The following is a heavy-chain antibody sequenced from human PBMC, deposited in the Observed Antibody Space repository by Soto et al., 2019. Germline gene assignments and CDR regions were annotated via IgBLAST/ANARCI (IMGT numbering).Heavy chain of an antibody. J-gene: IGHJ6*02. CDR2: IYYSGST. D-gene: IGHD6-19*01. CDR1: GGSISSGDYY. V-gene: IGHV4-30-4*01. Sequence: SETLSLTCTVSGGSISSGDYYWSWIRQPPGKGLEWIGYIYYSGSTYYNPSLKNRVTISVDTSKNQFSLKLSSVTAADTAVYYCARIKASGWYWDYYYYYGMDVWGQGTTVTVSS. CDR3: ARIKASGWYWDYYYYYGMDV.